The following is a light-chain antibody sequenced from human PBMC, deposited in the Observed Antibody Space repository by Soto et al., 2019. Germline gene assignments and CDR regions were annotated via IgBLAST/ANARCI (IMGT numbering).Light chain of an antibody. J-gene: IGLJ2*01. CDR2: EVS. CDR3: SSYTSSHVV. CDR1: PNYVGDNNKY. Sequence: QSALTQPASVSGSPGQSITISCTGAPNYVGDNNKYVSWYPQHPGKAPKLMIYEVSNRPSGVSNRFSGSKSGNTASLTISGLQAEDEADYYCSSYTSSHVVFGGGTKLTVL. V-gene: IGLV2-14*01.